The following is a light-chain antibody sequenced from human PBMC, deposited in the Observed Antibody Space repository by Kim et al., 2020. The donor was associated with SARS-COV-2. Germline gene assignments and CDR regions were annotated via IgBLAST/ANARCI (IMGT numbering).Light chain of an antibody. Sequence: ASVGDRVTITCRASKGISRDLAWDQQKPGNPPKLLLYAASTSQSGVPSRFSGSGSGTDFTLTITSLQPEDFATYSCQQLHTYPLTFGPGTKVDIK. CDR1: KGISRD. CDR3: QQLHTYPLT. CDR2: AAS. J-gene: IGKJ3*01. V-gene: IGKV1-9*01.